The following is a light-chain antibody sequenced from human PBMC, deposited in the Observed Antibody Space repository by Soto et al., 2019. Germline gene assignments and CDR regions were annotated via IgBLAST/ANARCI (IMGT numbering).Light chain of an antibody. CDR2: EVN. CDR3: GSYAGSYTWV. J-gene: IGLJ2*01. V-gene: IGLV2-23*02. CDR1: SSDVGSYNL. Sequence: QSVLTQPASVSGSPGQSITISCTGTSSDVGSYNLVSWYQQHPGKAPKFMIYEVNKRPSGVSNRFSGSKSGNTASLTISGLQAEDEADYYCGSYAGSYTWVFGGGTQLTVL.